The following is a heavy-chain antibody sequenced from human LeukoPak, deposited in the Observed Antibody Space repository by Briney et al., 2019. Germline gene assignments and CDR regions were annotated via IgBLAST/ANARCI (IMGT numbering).Heavy chain of an antibody. J-gene: IGHJ5*02. CDR1: GGSINNYY. D-gene: IGHD5-18*01. CDR3: ARSAMVRGNWFDP. Sequence: PPETLSLTCTVSGGSINNYYWSWIRQPPGKGLEWIGYVYSSGSTKYNPSLKSRVTMSVDTSKNQFSLKLSSVTAVDTAVYYCARSAMVRGNWFDPWGQGTLVTVSS. V-gene: IGHV4-59*12. CDR2: VYSSGST.